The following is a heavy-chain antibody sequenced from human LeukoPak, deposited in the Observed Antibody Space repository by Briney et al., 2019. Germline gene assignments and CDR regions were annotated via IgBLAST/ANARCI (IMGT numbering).Heavy chain of an antibody. J-gene: IGHJ5*02. CDR2: IGGSGGGT. D-gene: IGHD2-2*01. CDR3: AKEIMGDIVVVPAAMSSFDP. V-gene: IGHV3-23*01. Sequence: GGSLRLSFAASGFTFSGYAMTWVRQAPGRGRGGVSPIGGSGGGTYYADSVKGRFTISRDNSKNTLYLQMNSLRAEDTAVYYCAKEIMGDIVVVPAAMSSFDPWGQGTLVTVSS. CDR1: GFTFSGYA.